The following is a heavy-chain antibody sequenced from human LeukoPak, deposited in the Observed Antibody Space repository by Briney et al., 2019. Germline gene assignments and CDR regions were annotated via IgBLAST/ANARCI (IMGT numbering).Heavy chain of an antibody. D-gene: IGHD6-19*01. Sequence: SETLSLTCTVSGGSISSYYWSWIRQPPGKGLEWIGYIYYSGSTYYNPSLKSRVTISVDTSKNQFSLKLSSVTAADTAVYYCARGGGGPTWEELVSIAVAPARAFDIWSQGTMVTVSS. J-gene: IGHJ3*02. CDR2: IYYSGST. CDR1: GGSISSYY. V-gene: IGHV4-59*08. CDR3: ARGGGGPTWEELVSIAVAPARAFDI.